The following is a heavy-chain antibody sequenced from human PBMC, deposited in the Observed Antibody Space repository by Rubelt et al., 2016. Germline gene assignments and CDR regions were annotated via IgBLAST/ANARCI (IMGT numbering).Heavy chain of an antibody. V-gene: IGHV3-21*04. CDR3: AGPYYFDY. J-gene: IGHJ4*02. CDR2: IIISSSFI. Sequence: GKGLEWVSSIIISSSFIYYADSVKGRFTISRDNAKSSLFLQMNSLRAEDTAVYYCAGPYYFDYWGQGTLVTVSS.